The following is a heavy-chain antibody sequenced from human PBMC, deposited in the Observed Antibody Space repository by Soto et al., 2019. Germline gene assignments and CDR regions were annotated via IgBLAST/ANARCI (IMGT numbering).Heavy chain of an antibody. J-gene: IGHJ4*02. CDR3: AKAWGGFTSGWEFFDF. CDR1: GVAFSFYS. D-gene: IGHD6-19*01. V-gene: IGHV3-23*01. Sequence: EVALLESGGGLVQPGGSLRLSCEVSGVAFSFYSMSWVRQAPGKGLEWVASISGNGATTNYAASGKGRFTFSRDNSKNTVDLQMHSLRGEDTAVYYCAKAWGGFTSGWEFFDFWGQGTLVTVSS. CDR2: ISGNGATT.